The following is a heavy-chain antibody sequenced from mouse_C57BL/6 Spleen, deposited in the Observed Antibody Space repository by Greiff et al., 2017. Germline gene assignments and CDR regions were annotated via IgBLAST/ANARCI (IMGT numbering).Heavy chain of an antibody. CDR3: ARPDWDGYALDY. D-gene: IGHD4-1*01. J-gene: IGHJ4*01. CDR1: GYTFTSYW. V-gene: IGHV1-64*01. CDR2: IHPNSGST. Sequence: VKLQQPGAELVKPGASVKLSCKASGYTFTSYWMHWVKQRPGQGLEWIGMIHPNSGSTNYNEKFKGKATLTVDKSSSTAYMQLSSLTSEDSAVYYCARPDWDGYALDYWGQGTSVTVSS.